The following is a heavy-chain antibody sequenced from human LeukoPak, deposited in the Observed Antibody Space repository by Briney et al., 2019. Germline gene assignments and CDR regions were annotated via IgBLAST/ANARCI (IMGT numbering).Heavy chain of an antibody. J-gene: IGHJ4*02. CDR2: IYYSGST. V-gene: IGHV4-59*05. D-gene: IGHD1-1*01. CDR1: GGSISSYY. CDR3: ARHRNWNVFDY. Sequence: SETLSLTCTVSGGSISSYYWSWIRQPPGKGLEWIGSIYYSGSTYYNPSLKSRVTISVDTSKNQFSLKLSSVTAADTAVYYCARHRNWNVFDYWGQGTLVTVSS.